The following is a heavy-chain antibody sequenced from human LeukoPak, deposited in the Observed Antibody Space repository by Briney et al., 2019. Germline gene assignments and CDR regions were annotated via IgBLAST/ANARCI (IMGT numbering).Heavy chain of an antibody. J-gene: IGHJ4*02. V-gene: IGHV4-59*01. CDR3: ARERGDSSGSFDY. Sequence: SETLSLTCAVYGGSFSGYYWSWIRQPPGKGLEWIGYIYYSGSTNYNPSLKSRVTISVDTSKNQFSLKLSSVTAADTAVYYCARERGDSSGSFDYWGQGTLVTVSS. D-gene: IGHD3-22*01. CDR1: GGSFSGYY. CDR2: IYYSGST.